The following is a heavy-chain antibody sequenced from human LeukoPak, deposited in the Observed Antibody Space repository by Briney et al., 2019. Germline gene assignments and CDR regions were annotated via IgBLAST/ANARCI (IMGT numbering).Heavy chain of an antibody. CDR3: TRSWSYSGSFFVWWFDP. CDR1: GFSFSNYS. V-gene: IGHV3-48*04. J-gene: IGHJ5*02. Sequence: PGGSLRLSCAASGFSFSNYSMNWVRQAPGKGLEWISYISKSGRTIEYADSVKGRFTISRDNAKNSLYLQMHSLRVEDTAVYYCTRSWSYSGSFFVWWFDPWGQGTLVTVSS. D-gene: IGHD1-26*01. CDR2: ISKSGRTI.